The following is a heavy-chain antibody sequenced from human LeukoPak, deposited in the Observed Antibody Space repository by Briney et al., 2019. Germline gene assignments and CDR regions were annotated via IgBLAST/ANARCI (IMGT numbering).Heavy chain of an antibody. J-gene: IGHJ4*02. CDR1: GYTFTGYY. V-gene: IGHV1-2*02. CDR2: INPNSGGT. D-gene: IGHD6-19*01. Sequence: ASVKVSCKASGYTFTGYYMHWVRQAPGQGLEWMGWINPNSGGTNYAQKFQGRVTMTRDTSISTAYMELSRLRSDDTAVYYCARGRRIAVAGGTPYYFDYWGQGTLVTVSS. CDR3: ARGRRIAVAGGTPYYFDY.